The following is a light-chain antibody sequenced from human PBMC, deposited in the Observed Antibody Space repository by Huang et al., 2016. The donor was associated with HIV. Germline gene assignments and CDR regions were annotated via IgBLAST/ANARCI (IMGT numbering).Light chain of an antibody. V-gene: IGKV3-20*01. Sequence: IVLTQSPGTLSLSPGERATLSCRASQSVSSSYLDWYQQKPGQAPRLLIYGASSRATGIPDRFSGSGSGTDVTLTISRLQPEDFAVYYCQQYGSSPRTFGGGTQVEIK. CDR2: GAS. CDR1: QSVSSSY. J-gene: IGKJ4*01. CDR3: QQYGSSPRT.